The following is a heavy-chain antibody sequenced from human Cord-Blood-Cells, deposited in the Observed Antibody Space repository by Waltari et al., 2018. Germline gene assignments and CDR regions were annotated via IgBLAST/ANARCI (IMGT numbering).Heavy chain of an antibody. CDR3: ATVSGYSYGYWYFDL. CDR1: VGSISSSSYY. Sequence: QLQLQESGPGLVKPSETLSLTCTVSVGSISSSSYYWGWIRQPPGKGLEWIGSIYYSGSTYYNPSLKSRVTISVATSKNQFSLKLSSVTAADTAVYYCATVSGYSYGYWYFDLWGRGTLVTVSS. D-gene: IGHD5-18*01. J-gene: IGHJ2*01. CDR2: IYYSGST. V-gene: IGHV4-39*01.